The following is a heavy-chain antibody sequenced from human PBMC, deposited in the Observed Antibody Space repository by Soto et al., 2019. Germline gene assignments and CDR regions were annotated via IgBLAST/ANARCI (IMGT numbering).Heavy chain of an antibody. CDR1: GGSISSYY. Sequence: PSEILSLTCTVSGGSISSYYWSWIRQPPGKGLEWIGYIYYSGSTNYNPSLKSRVTISVDTSKNQFSLKLSSVTAADTAVYYCAKIAARNWFDPWGQGTLVTVSS. CDR2: IYYSGST. D-gene: IGHD6-6*01. J-gene: IGHJ5*02. CDR3: AKIAARNWFDP. V-gene: IGHV4-59*01.